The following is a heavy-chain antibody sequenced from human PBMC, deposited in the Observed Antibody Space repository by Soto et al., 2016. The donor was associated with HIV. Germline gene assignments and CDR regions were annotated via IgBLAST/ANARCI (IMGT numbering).Heavy chain of an antibody. J-gene: IGHJ3*02. CDR3: ARGGRLWQSDAFDI. Sequence: EVQLVESGGGLVKPGGSLRLSCAASGFTFSSYSMNWVRQAPGKGLEWVSSISSSSSYIYYADSVKGRFTISRDNAKNSLYLQMNSLRAEDTAVYYCARGGRLWQSDAFDIWGQGTMVTVSS. D-gene: IGHD5-18*01. CDR2: ISSSSSYI. CDR1: GFTFSSYS. V-gene: IGHV3-21*01.